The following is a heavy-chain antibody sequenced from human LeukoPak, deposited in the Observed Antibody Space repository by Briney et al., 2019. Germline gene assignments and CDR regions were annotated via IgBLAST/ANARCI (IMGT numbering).Heavy chain of an antibody. CDR1: GGSISGYY. J-gene: IGHJ4*02. V-gene: IGHV4-59*01. CDR3: SRTFCNSGRCYMVY. CDR2: AYYSGST. Sequence: SETLPLTCTVSGGSISGYYWNWIRQPPGKGLEWIGYAYYSGSTNYNPSLKSRVTISVDASKNQFSLQLSSVTAADTAVYYCSRTFCNSGRCYMVYWGQGTLVTVSS. D-gene: IGHD2-15*01.